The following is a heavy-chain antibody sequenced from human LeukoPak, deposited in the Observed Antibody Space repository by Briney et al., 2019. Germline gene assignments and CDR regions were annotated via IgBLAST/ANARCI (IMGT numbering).Heavy chain of an antibody. CDR2: INHSGST. CDR1: GGSFSGYY. Sequence: SETLSLTCAVYGGSFSGYYWSWIRQPPGKGLEWIEEINHSGSTNYNPSLKSRVPISVDTSKNQFSLKLSSVPAADTAVYYCARGGITMVRGVDNAFDYWGQGTLVTVSS. J-gene: IGHJ4*02. V-gene: IGHV4-34*01. CDR3: ARGGITMVRGVDNAFDY. D-gene: IGHD3-10*01.